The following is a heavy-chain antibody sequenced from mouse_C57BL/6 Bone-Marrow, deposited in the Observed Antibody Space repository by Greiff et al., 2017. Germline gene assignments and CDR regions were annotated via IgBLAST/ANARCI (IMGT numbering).Heavy chain of an antibody. Sequence: QVQLQQSGPELVKPGASVKLSCKASGYTFTSYDINWVKQRPGQGLEWIGWIYPRDGSTKYNEKFKGKATLTVDTSSSTAYMELHSLTSEDSAVYFCANYCGSSHYAMDYWGQGTSVTVSS. CDR3: ANYCGSSHYAMDY. CDR1: GYTFTSYD. CDR2: IYPRDGST. D-gene: IGHD1-1*01. V-gene: IGHV1-85*01. J-gene: IGHJ4*01.